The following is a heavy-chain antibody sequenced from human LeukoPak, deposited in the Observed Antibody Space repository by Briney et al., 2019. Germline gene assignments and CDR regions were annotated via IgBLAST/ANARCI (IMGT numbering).Heavy chain of an antibody. Sequence: PSETLSLTCTVSGGSISSGSYYWSWIRQPAGKGLGWIGRTYTSGSTNYNPSLKSRVTISVDTSRNQFSLKLSSVTAADTAVYYCARGYDFWSGYYAYYYMDVWGKGTTVTVSS. CDR3: ARGYDFWSGYYAYYYMDV. J-gene: IGHJ6*03. CDR1: GGSISSGSYY. V-gene: IGHV4-61*02. CDR2: TYTSGST. D-gene: IGHD3-3*01.